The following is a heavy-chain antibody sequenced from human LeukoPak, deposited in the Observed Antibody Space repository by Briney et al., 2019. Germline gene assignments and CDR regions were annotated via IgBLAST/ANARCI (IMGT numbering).Heavy chain of an antibody. J-gene: IGHJ4*02. V-gene: IGHV4-34*01. CDR1: GGSISSYY. CDR3: ARTLSASPPGRY. CDR2: INHSGST. Sequence: SETLSLTCTVSGGSISSYYWSWIRQPPGKGLEWIGEINHSGSTNYNPSLKSRVTISVDTSKNQFSLKLSSVTAADTAVYYCARTLSASPPGRYWGQGTLVTVSS.